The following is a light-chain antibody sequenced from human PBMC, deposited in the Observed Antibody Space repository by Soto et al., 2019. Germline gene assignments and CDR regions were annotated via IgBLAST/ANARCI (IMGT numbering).Light chain of an antibody. V-gene: IGKV3-20*01. J-gene: IGKJ4*01. CDR2: GAS. CDR3: QQYDASSPLA. CDR1: RSVSDNY. Sequence: EVVLTQFPGTLSLSPRDRATLACRASRSVSDNYVAWYQQKPGRAHRLLFFGASIRATGIPDRFTGGASGTDFTLTTARLEPDDCAVYYCQQYDASSPLAFGGGTRVDMK.